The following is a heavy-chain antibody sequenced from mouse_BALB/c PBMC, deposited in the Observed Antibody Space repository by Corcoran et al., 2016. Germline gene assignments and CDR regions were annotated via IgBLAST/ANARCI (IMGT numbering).Heavy chain of an antibody. CDR2: IKPNNGGT. J-gene: IGHJ2*01. CDR1: GYTFTEYT. CDR3: ARGNYFDY. V-gene: IGHV1-22*01. Sequence: EVQLQQSGPELVKPGASVKISCKTSGYTFTEYTMHWVKQGHGKSLEWIGGIKPNNGGTSYNQKFKGKATLTVDKSSSTAYMELRSLTSEDSAVYYCARGNYFDYWGQGTTLTLSS.